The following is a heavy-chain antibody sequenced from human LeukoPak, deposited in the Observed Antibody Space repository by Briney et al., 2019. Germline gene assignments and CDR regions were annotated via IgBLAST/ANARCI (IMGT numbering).Heavy chain of an antibody. V-gene: IGHV3-9*01. J-gene: IGHJ3*02. CDR2: INWDSSGM. D-gene: IGHD5-12*01. CDR3: TRDSGYNAFDI. CDR1: GFAFDDYA. Sequence: QPGGSLRLSCAASGFAFDDYAMYWVRQAPGKGLEWVSGINWDSSGMIYADSVEGRFTISRDNAKNSLYLQMNSLRGEDTAVYYCTRDSGYNAFDIWGQGTMVTVSS.